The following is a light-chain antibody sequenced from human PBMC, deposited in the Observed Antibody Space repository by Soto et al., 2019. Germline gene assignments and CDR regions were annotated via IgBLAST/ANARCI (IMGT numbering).Light chain of an antibody. CDR1: QSVSSSY. CDR2: GAS. V-gene: IGKV3-20*01. J-gene: IGKJ3*01. CDR3: QQYGSSLFT. Sequence: EIVLTQSPGTLSLSPGERATLSCRASQSVSSSYLAWYQQKPGQAPRLLIYGASSRPTGIPDRFSGSGSGTDFTLTISRLEPEAFAVYYCQQYGSSLFTFGPGTKVDIK.